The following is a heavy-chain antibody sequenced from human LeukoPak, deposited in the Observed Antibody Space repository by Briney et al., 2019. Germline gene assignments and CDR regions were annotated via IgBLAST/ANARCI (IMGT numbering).Heavy chain of an antibody. CDR2: IYTSGST. Sequence: SETLSLTCTASGGSISSGSYYWSWIRQPAGKGLEWIGRIYTSGSTNYNPSLKSRVTISVDTSKNQFSLKLSSVTAADTAVYYCAREDIVVVPAAYSWYNWFDPWGQGTLVTVSS. V-gene: IGHV4-61*02. CDR1: GGSISSGSYY. J-gene: IGHJ5*02. D-gene: IGHD2-2*01. CDR3: AREDIVVVPAAYSWYNWFDP.